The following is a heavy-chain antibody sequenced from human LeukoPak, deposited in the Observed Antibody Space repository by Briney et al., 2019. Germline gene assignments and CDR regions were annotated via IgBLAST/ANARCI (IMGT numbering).Heavy chain of an antibody. CDR2: INTKSGRT. V-gene: IGHV1-2*02. D-gene: IGHD3-3*01. J-gene: IGHJ5*02. CDR3: ARADFIDAGPYLIGP. CDR1: GYSFTDYY. Sequence: EASVKVSCKTSGYSFTDYYIHWVRQAPGQGLEWMGWINTKSGRTSSARKFQGRVTMTRDPSITTVYMDMAWLTSDDTAIYFCARADFIDAGPYLIGPWGQGTLVTVSP.